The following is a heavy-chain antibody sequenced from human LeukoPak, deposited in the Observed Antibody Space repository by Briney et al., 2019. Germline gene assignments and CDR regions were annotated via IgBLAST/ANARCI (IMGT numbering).Heavy chain of an antibody. V-gene: IGHV4-34*01. CDR2: INHSGST. CDR1: GGSFSRYY. D-gene: IGHD3-10*01. CDR3: ARGGVGSSYYYALGV. J-gene: IGHJ6*02. Sequence: SETLSLTCAVYGGSFSRYYWTWIRQPPGKGLEWIGEINHSGSTNYNPSLKSRVTISLDTSKNQSSLKLSSVTAADTAVYYCARGGVGSSYYYALGVWGQGIAVTVSS.